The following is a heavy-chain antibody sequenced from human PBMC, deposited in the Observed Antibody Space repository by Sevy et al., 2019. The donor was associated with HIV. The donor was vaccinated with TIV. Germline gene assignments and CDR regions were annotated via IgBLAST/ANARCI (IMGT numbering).Heavy chain of an antibody. D-gene: IGHD3-3*01. Sequence: GGSLRLSCAASGFTFSSYAMSWVRQAPGKWLEWVSAISGSGGSTYYADSVKGRFTISRDNSKNTLYLQMNSLRAEDTAVYYCAKSGYDFWSGYYTNFFDYWGQGTLVTVSS. CDR2: ISGSGGST. CDR3: AKSGYDFWSGYYTNFFDY. J-gene: IGHJ4*02. CDR1: GFTFSSYA. V-gene: IGHV3-23*01.